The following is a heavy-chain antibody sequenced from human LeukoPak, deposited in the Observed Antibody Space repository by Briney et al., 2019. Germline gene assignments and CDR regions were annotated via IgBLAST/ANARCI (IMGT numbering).Heavy chain of an antibody. Sequence: GGSLRLSCAASGFTFSSYAMSWVRQAPGEGLEWVSAISGSGGSTYYAHSVKGRFTISRDNSKNTLSLQMTILRAQDPAVYSFARLWSAKANDVFAISGQGTTVTASS. CDR1: GFTFSSYA. CDR2: ISGSGGST. V-gene: IGHV3-23*01. J-gene: IGHJ3*02. CDR3: ARLWSAKANDVFAI. D-gene: IGHD3-3*01.